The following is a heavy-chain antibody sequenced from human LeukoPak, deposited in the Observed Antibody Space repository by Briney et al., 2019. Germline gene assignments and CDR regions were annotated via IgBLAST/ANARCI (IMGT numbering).Heavy chain of an antibody. V-gene: IGHV3-23*01. CDR1: GFTFSSYA. D-gene: IGHD3-16*02. Sequence: GGSLRFSCAASGFTFSSYAMSWVRQAPGKGLEWVSAISGSGGSTYYADSVKGRFTISRDNSKNSLYLQMNSLRTEDTALYYCAKDIGYDYVWGGYRPSAPPAFDYRGQGTLVTVSS. CDR3: AKDIGYDYVWGGYRPSAPPAFDY. J-gene: IGHJ4*02. CDR2: ISGSGGST.